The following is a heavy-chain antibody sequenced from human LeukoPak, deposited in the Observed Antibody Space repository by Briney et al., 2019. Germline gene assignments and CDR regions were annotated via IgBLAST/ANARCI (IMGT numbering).Heavy chain of an antibody. D-gene: IGHD2-2*01. J-gene: IGHJ6*02. Sequence: GGSLRLSCAASGFTFSSCAMSWVRQAPGKGLEWVSAISGSGGSTYYADSVKGRFTISRDNSKNTLYLQMNSLRAEDTAVYYCAKGPVVPAAHYYYYGMDVWAKGPRSPSP. CDR2: ISGSGGST. CDR1: GFTFSSCA. V-gene: IGHV3-23*01. CDR3: AKGPVVPAAHYYYYGMDV.